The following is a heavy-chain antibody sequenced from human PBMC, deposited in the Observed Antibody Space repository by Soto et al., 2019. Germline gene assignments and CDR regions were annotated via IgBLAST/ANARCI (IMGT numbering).Heavy chain of an antibody. CDR3: AGEADYLNWFDP. CDR1: GFTFSSYS. Sequence: VGSLRLPCAASGFTFSSYSMNWVRQAPGKGLEWVSYISSSSSTIYYADSVKGRFTISRDNAKNSLYLQMNSLRAEDTAVYYCAGEADYLNWFDPWGQGTLVTVSS. D-gene: IGHD4-17*01. J-gene: IGHJ5*02. V-gene: IGHV3-48*01. CDR2: ISSSSSTI.